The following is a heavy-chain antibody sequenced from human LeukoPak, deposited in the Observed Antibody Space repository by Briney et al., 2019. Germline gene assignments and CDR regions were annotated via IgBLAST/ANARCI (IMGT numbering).Heavy chain of an antibody. CDR3: ARDQDGAYDAFDI. CDR2: ISSSSSYI. Sequence: PGESLRLSCAAPGFSLSSYSMNWVRQAPGKVLEWDSSISSSSSYIYYADSVKGRFTIPRDNAKNSLYLQMNSLRAEDTAVYYCARDQDGAYDAFDIWGQGTMVTVSS. D-gene: IGHD1-26*01. V-gene: IGHV3-21*01. J-gene: IGHJ3*02. CDR1: GFSLSSYS.